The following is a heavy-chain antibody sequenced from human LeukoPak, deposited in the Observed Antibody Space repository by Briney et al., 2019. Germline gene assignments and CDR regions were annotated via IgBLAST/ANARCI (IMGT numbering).Heavy chain of an antibody. Sequence: GGSLRLSCAASGFTFSSYEMNWVRQAPGKGPEWVSDISGSGSTIYYADSVKGRFTISRDNAKNSLYLQMNSLRAEDTAVYYCARVWWELLSFDYWGQGTLVTVSS. CDR3: ARVWWELLSFDY. D-gene: IGHD1-26*01. CDR1: GFTFSSYE. CDR2: ISGSGSTI. J-gene: IGHJ4*02. V-gene: IGHV3-48*03.